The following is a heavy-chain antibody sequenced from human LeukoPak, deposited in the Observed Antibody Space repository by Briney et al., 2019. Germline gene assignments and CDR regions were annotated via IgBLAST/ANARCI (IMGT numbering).Heavy chain of an antibody. J-gene: IGHJ1*01. CDR2: INPNSGGT. Sequence: GASVKVSCKASGYTFTDYYMHWVRQAPGQGLEWMGWINPNSGGTNYAQKFQGRVTMTRDTSISTAYMELSRLRSDDTAVYYCARVLHQPYGYFQHWGQGTLVTVSS. CDR3: ARVLHQPYGYFQH. CDR1: GYTFTDYY. V-gene: IGHV1-2*02. D-gene: IGHD2-2*01.